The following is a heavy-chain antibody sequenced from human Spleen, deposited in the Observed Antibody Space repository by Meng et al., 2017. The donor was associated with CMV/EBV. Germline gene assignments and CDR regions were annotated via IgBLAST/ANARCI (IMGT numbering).Heavy chain of an antibody. J-gene: IGHJ4*02. D-gene: IGHD1-14*01. Sequence: ASVKVSCKASGYTFTNYYIHWVRQAPGQGLEWMGMINPSAGSTSYAQTFQARITMTMDTSPSTVYMELSSLRSDDTAVYYCARNRGSGWDYWGQGTLVTVSS. CDR2: INPSAGST. V-gene: IGHV1-46*01. CDR3: ARNRGSGWDY. CDR1: GYTFTNYY.